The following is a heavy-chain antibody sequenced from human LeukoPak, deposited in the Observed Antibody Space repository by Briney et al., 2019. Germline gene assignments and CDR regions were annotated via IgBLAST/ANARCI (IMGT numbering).Heavy chain of an antibody. CDR3: ARTHLVLRYYDSSGYYYDFDY. J-gene: IGHJ4*02. CDR2: ISSSSSYI. V-gene: IGHV3-21*01. D-gene: IGHD3-22*01. CDR1: GFTFSSYS. Sequence: GGSLRLSCPASGFTFSSYSMNWVRQAPGKGLEWVSSISSSSSYIYYADSVKGRFTISRDNAKNSLYLQMNSLRAEDTAVYYCARTHLVLRYYDSSGYYYDFDYWGQGTLVTVSS.